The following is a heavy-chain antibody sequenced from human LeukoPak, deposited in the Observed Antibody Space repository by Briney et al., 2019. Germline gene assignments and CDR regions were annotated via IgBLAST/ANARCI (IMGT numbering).Heavy chain of an antibody. CDR3: ARLWFRRTGWFDP. J-gene: IGHJ5*02. D-gene: IGHD3/OR15-3a*01. CDR1: GGSISSYY. CDR2: IYYSGST. Sequence: SETLSLTCTDAGGSISSYYWSWIRQPPGKGLESIGYIYYSGSTNYTPSLKSRVTISVDTSKNQFSLKLSSVTAADTAVYYCARLWFRRTGWFDPWGQGTLVTISS. V-gene: IGHV4-59*12.